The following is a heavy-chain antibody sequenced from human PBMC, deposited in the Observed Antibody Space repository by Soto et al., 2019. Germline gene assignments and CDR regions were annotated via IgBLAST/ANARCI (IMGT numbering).Heavy chain of an antibody. CDR3: AKSRDSYYYFDY. J-gene: IGHJ4*02. Sequence: PGGSLRLSCAASGFTFSSYAMSWVRQAPGKGLEWVSAISGSGGSTYYADSVKGRFTISRDNSKNTLYLQMNSLRAEDMAVYYCAKSRDSYYYFDYWGQGTLVTVSS. D-gene: IGHD2-21*01. CDR1: GFTFSSYA. CDR2: ISGSGGST. V-gene: IGHV3-23*01.